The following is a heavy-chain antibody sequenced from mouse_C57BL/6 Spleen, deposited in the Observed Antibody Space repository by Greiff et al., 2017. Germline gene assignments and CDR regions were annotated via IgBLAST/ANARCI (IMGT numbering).Heavy chain of an antibody. J-gene: IGHJ3*01. CDR1: GYAFSSYW. CDR3: ARREIYYDYDAAWFAY. V-gene: IGHV1-80*01. Sequence: QVQLQQSGAELVKPGASVKISCKASGYAFSSYWMNWVKQRPGKGLEWIGQIYPGDGDTNYNGKFKGKATLTADKSSSTAYMQLSSLTSEDSAVYFCARREIYYDYDAAWFAYWGQGTLVTVSA. D-gene: IGHD2-4*01. CDR2: IYPGDGDT.